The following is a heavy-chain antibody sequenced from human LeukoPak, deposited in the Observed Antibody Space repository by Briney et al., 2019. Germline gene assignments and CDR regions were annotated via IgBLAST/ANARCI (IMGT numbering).Heavy chain of an antibody. D-gene: IGHD3-3*01. CDR2: ISYDGSNK. J-gene: IGHJ3*02. CDR1: GFTFSSYG. CDR3: AKEYDFWSGSRMGAFDI. Sequence: GGSLRLSCAASGFTFSSYGMHWVRQAPGKGLEWVAVISYDGSNKYYADSVKGRFTISRDNSKNTLYLQMNSLRAEDTAVYYCAKEYDFWSGSRMGAFDIWGQGTMVTVSS. V-gene: IGHV3-30*18.